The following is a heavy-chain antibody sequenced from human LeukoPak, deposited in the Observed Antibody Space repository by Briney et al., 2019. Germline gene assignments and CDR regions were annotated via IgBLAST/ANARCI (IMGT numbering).Heavy chain of an antibody. CDR3: TTHYDVLTGYYRAYWFDP. D-gene: IGHD3/OR15-3a*01. Sequence: GGSLRLSCVGSKFTFRDAWRSWVRQAPGQGLEWVGRVKSKVDGETTDYASSVKGRFTVSRDDSKNMVFLQMNSLQTEDTAVYFCTTHYDVLTGYYRAYWFDPWGQGTLVTVSS. CDR1: KFTFRDAW. CDR2: VKSKVDGETT. J-gene: IGHJ5*02. V-gene: IGHV3-15*01.